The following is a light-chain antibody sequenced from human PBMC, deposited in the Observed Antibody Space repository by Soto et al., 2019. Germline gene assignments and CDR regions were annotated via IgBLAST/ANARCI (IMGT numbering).Light chain of an antibody. Sequence: EIVLTQSPATLSLSPGERATLSCRASQSVSSYLAWYQQKPGQAPRLLIYDASNRATGIPARFSGSESGTDVSLTISSLEPEDSAVYYCQQRSNWYTFGQGTKLEIK. CDR3: QQRSNWYT. J-gene: IGKJ2*01. CDR2: DAS. V-gene: IGKV3-11*01. CDR1: QSVSSY.